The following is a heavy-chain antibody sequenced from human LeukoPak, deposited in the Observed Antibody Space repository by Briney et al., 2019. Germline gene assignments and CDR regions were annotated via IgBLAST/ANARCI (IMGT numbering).Heavy chain of an antibody. CDR1: GFTFGDYA. J-gene: IGHJ3*02. Sequence: GGSLRLSCTASGFTFGDYAMSWLRQAPGKGLEWVGFIRSKAYGGTTEYAASVKGRFTISRDDSKSIAYLQMISLKTEDTAVYYCARALSFNYYCSSSGDVYAFDIWGQGTMVTVSS. CDR2: IRSKAYGGTT. D-gene: IGHD3-22*01. V-gene: IGHV3-49*03. CDR3: ARALSFNYYCSSSGDVYAFDI.